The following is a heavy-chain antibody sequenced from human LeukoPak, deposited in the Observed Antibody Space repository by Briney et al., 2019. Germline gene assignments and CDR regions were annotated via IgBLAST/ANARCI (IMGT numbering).Heavy chain of an antibody. D-gene: IGHD3-3*01. V-gene: IGHV1-69*04. CDR2: IIPILGIA. CDR3: APNKNGVADFDY. Sequence: GASVKVSCKASGGTFSSYASSWVRQAPGQGLEWMGRIIPILGIANYAQKFQGRVTITADKSTSTAYMELSSLRSEDTAVYYCAPNKNGVADFDYWGQGTLVTVSS. CDR1: GGTFSSYA. J-gene: IGHJ4*02.